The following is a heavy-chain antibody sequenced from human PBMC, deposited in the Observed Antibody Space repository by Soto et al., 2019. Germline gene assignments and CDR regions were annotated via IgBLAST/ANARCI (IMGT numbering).Heavy chain of an antibody. CDR3: ARDVVDKAMVYYFDY. D-gene: IGHD5-18*01. CDR1: GFTFSSYA. J-gene: IGHJ4*02. CDR2: ISYDGSNK. V-gene: IGHV3-30-3*01. Sequence: PGGSLRLSCAASGFTFSSYAMHWVRQAPGKGLEWVAVISYDGSNKYYADSVKGRFTISRDNSKNTLYLQMNSLRAEDTAVYYCARDVVDKAMVYYFDYWGQVTLVTVSS.